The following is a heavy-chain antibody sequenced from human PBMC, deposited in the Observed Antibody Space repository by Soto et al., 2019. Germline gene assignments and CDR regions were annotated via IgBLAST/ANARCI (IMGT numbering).Heavy chain of an antibody. CDR2: ISSSSSTI. V-gene: IGHV3-48*02. CDR1: GFTFSSNS. CDR3: TVVIWSGHLTCDL. D-gene: IGHD3-3*01. J-gene: IGHJ5*02. Sequence: EVQVVESGGGLVQPGGSLRLSCAASGFTFSSNSMNWVRQAPGKGLEWISYISSSSSTIYADSVKGRFTISRDNATTSLYLQRNSRRDEDTAVYYCTVVIWSGHLTCDLLGQGTLVTVS.